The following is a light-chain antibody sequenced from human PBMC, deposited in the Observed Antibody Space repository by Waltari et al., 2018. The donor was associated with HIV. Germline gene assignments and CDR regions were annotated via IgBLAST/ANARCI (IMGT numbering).Light chain of an antibody. CDR3: SSYAGSDNFV. Sequence: QSALTQPASVSGSPGQSITISCTGTSSDVGGYNYVSWYQQHPGKAPKLMIYDVSKRPSGVSNRFSGSKSGNTASLTVSGLQAEDEADYYCSSYAGSDNFVFGTG. CDR1: SSDVGGYNY. CDR2: DVS. J-gene: IGLJ1*01. V-gene: IGLV2-8*01.